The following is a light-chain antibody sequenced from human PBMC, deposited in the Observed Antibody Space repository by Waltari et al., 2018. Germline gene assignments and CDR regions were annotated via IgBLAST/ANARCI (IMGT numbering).Light chain of an antibody. V-gene: IGKV4-1*01. J-gene: IGKJ1*01. CDR1: QSVLYSSNNKNY. Sequence: DIVMNQSPDSLAVSLGERATIHCKSSQSVLYSSNNKNYLAWYQQKPGQPPKLLIYWASTRESGVPDRFSGSGSGTDFTLTISSLQAEDVAVYYCQQYYSTWTFGQGTKVEIK. CDR3: QQYYSTWT. CDR2: WAS.